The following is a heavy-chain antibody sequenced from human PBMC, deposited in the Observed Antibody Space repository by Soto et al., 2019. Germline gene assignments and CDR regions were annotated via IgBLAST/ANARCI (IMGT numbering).Heavy chain of an antibody. CDR1: GGSFSGYY. Sequence: QVQLQQWGAGLLKPSETLSLTCAVYGGSFSGYYWSWIRQPPGKGLEWIGEINHSGSTNYNPSLKGRVTISVDTSKTQFSLKLSSVTAADTAVYYCARGPRFFDYWGQGTLVTVSS. J-gene: IGHJ4*02. CDR3: ARGPRFFDY. V-gene: IGHV4-34*01. CDR2: INHSGST.